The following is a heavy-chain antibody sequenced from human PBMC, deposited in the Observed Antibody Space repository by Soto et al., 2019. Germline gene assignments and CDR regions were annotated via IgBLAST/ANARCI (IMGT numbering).Heavy chain of an antibody. CDR1: GFNFSSYW. D-gene: IGHD1-7*01. J-gene: IGHJ6*02. CDR2: IKQDGSEK. Sequence: GGSLRLSCAASGFNFSSYWMSWVRQAPGKGLEWVANIKQDGSEKYYVDSVKGRFTISRDNAKNSLYLQMNSLRAEDTAVYYCARDYPPGTIGPDVWGQGTTVTVSS. CDR3: ARDYPPGTIGPDV. V-gene: IGHV3-7*01.